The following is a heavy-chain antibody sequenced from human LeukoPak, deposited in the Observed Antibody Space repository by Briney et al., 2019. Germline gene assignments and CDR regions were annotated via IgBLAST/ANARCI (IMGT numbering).Heavy chain of an antibody. V-gene: IGHV3-23*01. Sequence: PGGSLRLSCAASGFTFSSYAMSWVRQAPGKGLEWVSAISGSGGSTYYAYSVKGRFTISRDNSKNTLYLQMNSLRAEDTAVYYCANGIAVAGLTEVYYCYGMDVWGQGTPVTVSS. D-gene: IGHD6-19*01. J-gene: IGHJ6*02. CDR2: ISGSGGST. CDR3: ANGIAVAGLTEVYYCYGMDV. CDR1: GFTFSSYA.